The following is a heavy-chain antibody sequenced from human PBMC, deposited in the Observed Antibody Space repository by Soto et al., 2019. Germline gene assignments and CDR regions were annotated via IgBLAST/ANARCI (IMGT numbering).Heavy chain of an antibody. CDR3: ARLPKGSLVTA. V-gene: IGHV3-48*01. J-gene: IGHJ4*02. CDR2: ISSSSDKT. CDR1: GFSFSDYS. Sequence: LVESGGALVYPGGSLRLSCIASGFSFSDYSMNWVRQAPGKGLQWVSYISSSSDKTYYTDSVKGRFTVSRDNAKNALFLEMKSLRGDHTATYYCARLPKGSLVTAWGQGTRVTVSS. D-gene: IGHD2-21*02.